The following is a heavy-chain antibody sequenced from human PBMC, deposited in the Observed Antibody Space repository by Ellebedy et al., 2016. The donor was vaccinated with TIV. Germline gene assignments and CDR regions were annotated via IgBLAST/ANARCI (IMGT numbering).Heavy chain of an antibody. V-gene: IGHV4-4*07. Sequence: GSLRLSCTVSGGSISSYYWSWIRQPAGKGLEWIGRIYTSGSTNYNPSLKSRVTMSVDTSKNQFSLSLRSVTAADTAVYYCARNASVAPGTFDYWGQGTPVTVSS. CDR3: ARNASVAPGTFDY. CDR1: GGSISSYY. D-gene: IGHD6-25*01. CDR2: IYTSGST. J-gene: IGHJ4*02.